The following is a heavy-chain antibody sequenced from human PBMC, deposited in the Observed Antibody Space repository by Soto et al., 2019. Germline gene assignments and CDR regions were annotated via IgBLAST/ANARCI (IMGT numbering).Heavy chain of an antibody. Sequence: PSETLSLTCAVSSYSISSGYYWGWIRQPPGKGLEWIGSIYHTGDTYYNPSLMSRIIISVDTSKNQFFLRLDSVTAADTAVYYCARCFDYTYDYWGQGTLVTVSS. CDR3: ARCFDYTYDY. CDR1: SYSISSGYY. V-gene: IGHV4-38-2*01. CDR2: IYHTGDT. J-gene: IGHJ4*02. D-gene: IGHD5-12*01.